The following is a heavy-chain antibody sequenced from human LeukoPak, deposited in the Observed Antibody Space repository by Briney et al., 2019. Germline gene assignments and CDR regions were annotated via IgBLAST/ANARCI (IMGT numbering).Heavy chain of an antibody. CDR3: ARGRGGYSYGLRVLLDY. CDR1: GGSFSGYY. V-gene: IGHV4-34*01. CDR2: INHSGST. J-gene: IGHJ4*02. Sequence: SETLSLTCAVYGGSFSGYYWSWIRQPPGKGLEWIGEINHSGSTNYNPSLKSRVTISVDTSKNQFSLKLSSVTAADTAVYYCARGRGGYSYGLRVLLDYWGQGTLVTVSS. D-gene: IGHD5-18*01.